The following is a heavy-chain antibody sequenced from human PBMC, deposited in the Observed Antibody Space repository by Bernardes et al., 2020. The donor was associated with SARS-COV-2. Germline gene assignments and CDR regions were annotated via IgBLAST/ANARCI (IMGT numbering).Heavy chain of an antibody. D-gene: IGHD3-10*01. Sequence: GGSLRLSCAASGFTFSSHWMHWVRQAPGKGLVWVSRISSDGTSYYADSVKARFTISRDNARHTLFLQMNSLSAEDTAVYYCVRGTGNYGDWDYWGQGTLVTVSS. CDR2: ISSDGTS. CDR3: VRGTGNYGDWDY. V-gene: IGHV3-74*01. J-gene: IGHJ4*02. CDR1: GFTFSSHW.